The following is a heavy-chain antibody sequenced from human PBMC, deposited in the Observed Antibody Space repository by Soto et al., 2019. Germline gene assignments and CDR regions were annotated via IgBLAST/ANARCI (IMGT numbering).Heavy chain of an antibody. Sequence: VASVKVSCKASGGTFSSYAISWVRQSPGQGLEWMGGIIPIFGTANYAQKFQGRATITADESTSTDYMELSSPRSEDSAVYYCARGYADSYYFYGMDVWGQGTTVTVSS. CDR1: GGTFSSYA. CDR2: IIPIFGTA. D-gene: IGHD1-1*01. V-gene: IGHV1-69*13. J-gene: IGHJ6*02. CDR3: ARGYADSYYFYGMDV.